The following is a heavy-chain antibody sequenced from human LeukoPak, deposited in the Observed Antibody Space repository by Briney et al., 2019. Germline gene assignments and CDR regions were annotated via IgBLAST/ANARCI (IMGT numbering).Heavy chain of an antibody. V-gene: IGHV4-30-2*01. CDR2: IYHSGST. D-gene: IGHD5-24*01. CDR3: ARSRADTVATIDY. J-gene: IGHJ4*02. CDR1: GGSFSGYY. Sequence: SETLSLTCAVYGGSFSGYYWSWIRQPPGKGLEWIGYIYHSGSTYYNPSLKSRVTISVDRSKNQFPLKLSSVTAADTAVYYCARSRADTVATIDYWGQGTLVTVSS.